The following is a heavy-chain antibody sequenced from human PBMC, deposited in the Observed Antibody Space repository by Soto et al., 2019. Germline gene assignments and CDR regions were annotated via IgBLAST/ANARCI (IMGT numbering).Heavy chain of an antibody. D-gene: IGHD1-26*01. CDR1: GFAFSTYV. CDR2: INSGSSLI. J-gene: IGHJ4*02. V-gene: IGHV3-48*01. CDR3: ARTIVGATVRFDY. Sequence: GGSLRLSCAASGFAFSTYVMNWVRQAPGKGLEWVSYINSGSSLIYYADSVRGRFTISRDNAKNLLYLQMDSLRAEDTAVYYCARTIVGATVRFDYWGQGTQVTVSS.